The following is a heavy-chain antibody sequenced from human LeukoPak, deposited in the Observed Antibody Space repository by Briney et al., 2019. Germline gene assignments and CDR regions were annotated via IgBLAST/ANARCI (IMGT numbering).Heavy chain of an antibody. CDR1: GFTFSSYS. J-gene: IGHJ4*02. CDR2: ISRSDSTI. Sequence: GGSLRLSCEASGFTFSSYSMNWVRQAPGKGLEWVSYISRSDSTIYYADSVKGRFTISRDNAKNSLYLQMNSLRAEDTAVYYCARQDTAMADYWGQGTLVTVSS. V-gene: IGHV3-48*01. D-gene: IGHD5-18*01. CDR3: ARQDTAMADY.